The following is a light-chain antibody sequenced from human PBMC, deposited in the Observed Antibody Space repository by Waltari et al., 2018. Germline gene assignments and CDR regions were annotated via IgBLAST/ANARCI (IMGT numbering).Light chain of an antibody. Sequence: QSALTQPRSVSGSPGPSVPIPCTGPSSDVGSYNSVTWYQQHPGKAPKRIIYDVNKWPSGVPDRFSGSKSGNTASLTISGLQAEDEADYYCCSRTGRDSVIFGGGTKVTVL. CDR2: DVN. J-gene: IGLJ2*01. CDR3: CSRTGRDSVI. V-gene: IGLV2-11*01. CDR1: SSDVGSYNS.